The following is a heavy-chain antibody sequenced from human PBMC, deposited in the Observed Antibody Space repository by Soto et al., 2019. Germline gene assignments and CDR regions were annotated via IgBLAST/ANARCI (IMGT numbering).Heavy chain of an antibody. CDR1: GFTFSSYA. CDR3: AKGGQSSRTYYGMDV. CDR2: ISGSGGST. V-gene: IGHV3-23*01. D-gene: IGHD6-13*01. J-gene: IGHJ6*02. Sequence: GGSVRLSSADSGFTFSSYAMSWVRQAPGKGLEWVSAISGSGGSTYYADSVKGRFTISRDNSKNTLYLQMNSLRAEDTAVYYCAKGGQSSRTYYGMDVWGQGTTVTVSS.